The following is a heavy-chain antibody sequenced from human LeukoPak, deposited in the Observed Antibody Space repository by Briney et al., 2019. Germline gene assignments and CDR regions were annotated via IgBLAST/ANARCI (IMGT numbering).Heavy chain of an antibody. J-gene: IGHJ4*02. D-gene: IGHD2-2*01. CDR2: IPDGGRT. CDR1: GDSFSGHY. Sequence: PSETLSLTCAVYGDSFSGHYWSWSPQPPGKGREGLGEIPDGGRTSYSPSLKSRATISIVPSQSQFSLQLDSVTAADTAIYYCVRRTRVAMPNALDLISDFWGQGTLVTVSS. V-gene: IGHV4-34*01. CDR3: VRRTRVAMPNALDLISDF.